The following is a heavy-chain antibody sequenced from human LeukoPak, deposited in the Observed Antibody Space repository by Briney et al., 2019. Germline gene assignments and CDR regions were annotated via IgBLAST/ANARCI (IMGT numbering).Heavy chain of an antibody. CDR1: GFTFRNAW. CDR3: VRGLEFRGANTPCY. V-gene: IGHV3-15*01. CDR2: IKSKDDDETI. Sequence: GGSLRLSCATSGFTFRNAWMTWVRQAPGKGLEWVGRIKSKDDDETIDYAAPVKGRFAISRDDSKNTLYLQMTSLKTEDTGVYYCVRGLEFRGANTPCYWGQGTLVTVSS. D-gene: IGHD1-26*01. J-gene: IGHJ4*02.